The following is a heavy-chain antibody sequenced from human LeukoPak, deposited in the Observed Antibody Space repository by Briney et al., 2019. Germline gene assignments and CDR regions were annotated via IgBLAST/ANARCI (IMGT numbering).Heavy chain of an antibody. V-gene: IGHV3-30*18. J-gene: IGHJ4*02. CDR2: ISYDGSNK. CDR3: AKPYYYDSSGYYYDSPPPSPYFDY. Sequence: PGGSLRLSCAASGFTFSSYGMHWVRQAPGKGLEWVAVISYDGSNKYYADSVKGRFTISRDNSKNTLYLQMNSLRAEDTALYYCAKPYYYDSSGYYYDSPPPSPYFDYWGQGTLVTVSS. CDR1: GFTFSSYG. D-gene: IGHD3-22*01.